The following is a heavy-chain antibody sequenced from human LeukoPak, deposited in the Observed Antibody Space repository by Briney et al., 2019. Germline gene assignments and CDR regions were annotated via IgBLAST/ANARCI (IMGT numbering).Heavy chain of an antibody. V-gene: IGHV4-59*01. CDR3: ARTASTVTTAIDY. CDR2: IDYSGST. CDR1: GGSISCYY. J-gene: IGHJ4*02. Sequence: PSETLSLTCTVSGGSISCYYWSWIRQPPGKGLEWIGYIDYSGSTDYNPSLKSRITISVATSKNQFSLKLSSVTAADTAVYYCARTASTVTTAIDYWGRGTLVIVSS. D-gene: IGHD4-17*01.